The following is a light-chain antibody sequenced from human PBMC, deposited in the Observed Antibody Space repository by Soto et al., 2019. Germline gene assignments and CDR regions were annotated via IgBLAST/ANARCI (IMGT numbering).Light chain of an antibody. CDR2: SNY. J-gene: IGLJ1*01. CDR3: SAWDASLNGYV. Sequence: QSVLTQPPSASGTPGQRVTISCSGSSSNIGSKTVNWYQQLPGTAPKLLIYSNYQRPSGVPDRFSGSKSGTSASLAISGLQSEDEADYYCSAWDASLNGYVLGTGTKVTV. V-gene: IGLV1-44*01. CDR1: SSNIGSKT.